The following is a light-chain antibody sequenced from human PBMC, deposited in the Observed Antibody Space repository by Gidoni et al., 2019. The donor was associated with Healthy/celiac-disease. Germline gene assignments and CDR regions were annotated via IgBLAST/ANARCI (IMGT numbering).Light chain of an antibody. CDR2: GAS. V-gene: IGKV3-15*01. CDR3: QQFNNWPPAT. CDR1: QSVSSN. J-gene: IGKJ1*01. Sequence: EIVMTQSPATRSVSPGERATLSCRASQSVSSNLAWYQQKPGQAPRLLIYGASTRATGIPARFSGSGSGTEFTLTISSLQSEDFAVYYCQQFNNWPPATFGQGTKVGIK.